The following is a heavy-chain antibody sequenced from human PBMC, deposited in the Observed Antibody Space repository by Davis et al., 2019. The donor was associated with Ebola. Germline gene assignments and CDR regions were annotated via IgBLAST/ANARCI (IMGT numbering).Heavy chain of an antibody. CDR2: INHSGST. CDR3: ARASPTVTYYYYGMDV. V-gene: IGHV4-34*01. J-gene: IGHJ6*02. Sequence: SETLSLTCAVYSGSFNGYYWNWIRQPPGKGLEWIGEINHSGSTNYNPSLKSRVTISVATSKNQFSLKLSSVTAADTAVYYCARASPTVTYYYYGMDVWGQGTTVTVSS. CDR1: SGSFNGYY. D-gene: IGHD4-11*01.